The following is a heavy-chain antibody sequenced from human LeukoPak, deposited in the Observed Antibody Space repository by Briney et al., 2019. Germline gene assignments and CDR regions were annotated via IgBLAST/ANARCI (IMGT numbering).Heavy chain of an antibody. D-gene: IGHD4-23*01. J-gene: IGHJ3*02. CDR1: GFTSDA. CDR3: AKSYINYGGNAAGAFDI. Sequence: PGGYLRLYRLASGFTSDAMHRVRHSPGHGLEWGSGISWNSGTIGYADSVKGRFTVSRDNAKNSLYLQMNGLRVEDTALYYWAKSYINYGGNAAGAFDIWGQGTMVTVSS. CDR2: ISWNSGTI. V-gene: IGHV3-9*02.